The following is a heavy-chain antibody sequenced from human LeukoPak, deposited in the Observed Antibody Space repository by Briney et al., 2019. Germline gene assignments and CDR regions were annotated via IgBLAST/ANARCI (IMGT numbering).Heavy chain of an antibody. CDR3: ASGYCSGGSCYRYYYYYGMDV. D-gene: IGHD2-15*01. V-gene: IGHV4-34*01. CDR2: INHSGST. Sequence: PSGTLSLTCAVYGGSFSGYYWSWIRQPPGKGLEWIGEINHSGSTNYNPSLKSRVTISVDTSKNQFSLKLSSVTAADTAVYYCASGYCSGGSCYRYYYYYGMDVWGQGTTVTVSS. CDR1: GGSFSGYY. J-gene: IGHJ6*02.